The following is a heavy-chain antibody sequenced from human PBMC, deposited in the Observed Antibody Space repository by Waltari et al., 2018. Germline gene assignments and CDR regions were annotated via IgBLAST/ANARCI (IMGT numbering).Heavy chain of an antibody. V-gene: IGHV1-69*05. D-gene: IGHD3-10*01. CDR1: GGTFSSYA. J-gene: IGHJ5*02. CDR3: ARDASGSGIGWFDP. Sequence: QVQLVQSGAEVKKPGSSVKVSCKASGGTFSSYAISWVRQAPGQGLEWMGGISPSVGTENYAQKFKGRVTITTDESTSTAYMELSSLRSEDTAVYYCARDASGSGIGWFDPWGQGTLVTVSS. CDR2: ISPSVGTE.